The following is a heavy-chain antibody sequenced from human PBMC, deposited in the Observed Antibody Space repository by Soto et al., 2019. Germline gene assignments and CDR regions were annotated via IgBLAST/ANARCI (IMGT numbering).Heavy chain of an antibody. J-gene: IGHJ5*02. CDR2: INSDGSST. D-gene: IGHD2-8*01. CDR1: GFTFSSYW. Sequence: GGSLRLSCAASGFTFSSYWMHWVRQAPGKGLVWVSRINSDGSSTSYADSVKGRFTISRDNAKNTLYLQMNSLRAEDTAVYYCAREYCTNGVCLYFDPWGQGTLVTVSS. CDR3: AREYCTNGVCLYFDP. V-gene: IGHV3-74*01.